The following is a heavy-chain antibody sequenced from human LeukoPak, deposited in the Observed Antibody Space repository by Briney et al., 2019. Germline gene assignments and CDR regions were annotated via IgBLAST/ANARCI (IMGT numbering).Heavy chain of an antibody. CDR3: ATLYYDYVWGSYRPGDYSFDP. Sequence: GGSLRLSCAASGFTFSDYYMSWIRQAPGNGLEWVSYISSSSSYTNYADSVKGRFTISRDNAKNSLYLQMNSLRAEDTAVYYCATLYYDYVWGSYRPGDYSFDPWGQGTLVTVSS. J-gene: IGHJ5*02. CDR2: ISSSSSYT. D-gene: IGHD3-16*02. CDR1: GFTFSDYY. V-gene: IGHV3-11*06.